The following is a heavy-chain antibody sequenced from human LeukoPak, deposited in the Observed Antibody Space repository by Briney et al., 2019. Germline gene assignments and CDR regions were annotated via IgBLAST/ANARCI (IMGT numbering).Heavy chain of an antibody. CDR1: GFTFSSYC. D-gene: IGHD2-15*01. V-gene: IGHV3-21*01. CDR2: ISSSSSYI. CDR3: ARDWNFHCSGGSCSDDY. J-gene: IGHJ4*01. Sequence: GGSLRLSCAASGFTFSSYCMNWVRQAPGKGLEWISSISSSSSYIYYADSEQGRFTISRDNANNSLYLQMNSLRAEDTAVYYCARDWNFHCSGGSCSDDYWGQGTLVPGSS.